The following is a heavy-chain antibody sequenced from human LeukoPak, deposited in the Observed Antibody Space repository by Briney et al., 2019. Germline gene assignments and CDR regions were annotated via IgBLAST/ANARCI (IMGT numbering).Heavy chain of an antibody. V-gene: IGHV3-9*01. D-gene: IGHD3-10*02. CDR1: GFTFDDYA. CDR2: ISWNSGSI. J-gene: IGHJ6*04. Sequence: PGRSLRPSCAASGFTFDDYAMHWVRQAPGKGLEWVSGISWNSGSIGYADSVKGRFTISRDNAKNSLYLQMNSLRAEDTAVYYCAELGITMIGGVWGKGTTVTISS. CDR3: AELGITMIGGV.